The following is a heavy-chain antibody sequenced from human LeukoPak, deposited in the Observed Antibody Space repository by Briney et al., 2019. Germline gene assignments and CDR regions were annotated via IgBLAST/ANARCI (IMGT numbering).Heavy chain of an antibody. J-gene: IGHJ5*02. D-gene: IGHD3-10*01. CDR3: ARHAFYYGSGSDWFDP. CDR1: GGSISSSSYY. Sequence: SETLSLTCTVSGGSISSSSYYWGWIRQPPGKGLEWIGSIYYSGSTYYNPSLKSRVTISVDTSKNQFSLKLSSVTAADTAGYYCARHAFYYGSGSDWFDPWGQGTLVTVSS. CDR2: IYYSGST. V-gene: IGHV4-39*01.